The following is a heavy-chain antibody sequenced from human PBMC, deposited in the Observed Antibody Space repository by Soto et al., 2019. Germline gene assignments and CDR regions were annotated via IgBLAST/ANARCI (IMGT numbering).Heavy chain of an antibody. V-gene: IGHV3-64*01. D-gene: IGHD1-7*01. CDR1: GFTFSSYD. J-gene: IGHJ4*02. CDR3: VRRVSGNYDY. Sequence: EVQLAESGGGMVQPGGSLRLSCVASGFTFSSYDMHWVRQAPGKGLEYVSSISSNGGTTYYGNSVKGRFTISRDNSKNTLYLQMGSLRAEDRAVYYCVRRVSGNYDYWGQGTLGTVSS. CDR2: ISSNGGTT.